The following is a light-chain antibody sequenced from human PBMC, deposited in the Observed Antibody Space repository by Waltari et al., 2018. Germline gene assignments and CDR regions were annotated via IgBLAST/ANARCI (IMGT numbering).Light chain of an antibody. J-gene: IGLJ3*02. V-gene: IGLV2-14*03. Sequence: QSALTQPASVSGSPGQSVTISCTGTSIDVGFSNSVSWYQDHPGQGPKVIIYDVSDRPSGVSARFSGSKSGHTASLTISGLQAEDEADYYCSSESSDKVVLFGGGTKVTVL. CDR2: DVS. CDR1: SIDVGFSNS. CDR3: SSESSDKVVL.